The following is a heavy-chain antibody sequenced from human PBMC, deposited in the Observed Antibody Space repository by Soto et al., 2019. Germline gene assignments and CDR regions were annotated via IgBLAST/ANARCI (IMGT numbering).Heavy chain of an antibody. Sequence: VQLLESGGGLVQPGGSLRLSCAASGFTFSSYAMSWVRLAPGKGLEWVSAISGSGGSTYYADSVKGRFTISRDNSKNTLYLQMDSLRAEDTAVYYCVKGPWEFLEWYDYWGQGTLVTFSS. J-gene: IGHJ4*02. V-gene: IGHV3-23*01. CDR1: GFTFSSYA. CDR2: ISGSGGST. CDR3: VKGPWEFLEWYDY. D-gene: IGHD3-3*01.